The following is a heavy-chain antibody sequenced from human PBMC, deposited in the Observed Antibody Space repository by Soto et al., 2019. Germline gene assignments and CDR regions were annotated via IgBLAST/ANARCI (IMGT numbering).Heavy chain of an antibody. D-gene: IGHD6-13*01. CDR3: ARGGIAAAGDPDWFDP. J-gene: IGHJ5*02. Sequence: SETLSLTCTVSGGSISSGGYYWSWIRQHPGKGLEWIGYIYYSGSTYYNPSLKSRVTISVDTSKNQFSLKLSSVTAADTAVYYCARGGIAAAGDPDWFDPWGQGTLVTVSS. CDR2: IYYSGST. V-gene: IGHV4-31*03. CDR1: GGSISSGGYY.